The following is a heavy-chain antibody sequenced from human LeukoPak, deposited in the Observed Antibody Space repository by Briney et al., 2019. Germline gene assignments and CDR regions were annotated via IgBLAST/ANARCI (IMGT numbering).Heavy chain of an antibody. CDR3: AKRGDGGHKSLEY. V-gene: IGHV3-30*18. D-gene: IGHD3-16*01. CDR2: ITYDGSSE. J-gene: IGHJ4*02. Sequence: GGSLRLSCAASGFTFSSYSMNWVRQAPGKGLEWVATITYDGSSEYYADSVKDRFTVPRDNSKNTLYLQMSSLKTEDTAVYYCAKRGDGGHKSLEYWGQGTLVIVSS. CDR1: GFTFSSYS.